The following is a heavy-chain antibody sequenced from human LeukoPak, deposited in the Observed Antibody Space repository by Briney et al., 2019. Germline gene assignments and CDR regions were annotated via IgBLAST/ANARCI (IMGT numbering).Heavy chain of an antibody. CDR3: ARGGQLHY. J-gene: IGHJ4*02. D-gene: IGHD1-26*01. CDR1: VYTFTSYD. V-gene: IGHV1-8*01. Sequence: ASVTVSCKSSVYTFTSYDINWVRQAPAQGLEWMGWMNPNSGNTGYAQKFQGRVTMTRNTSISTAYMELSSLRSEDTAVYYCARGGQLHYWGQGTLVTVSS. CDR2: MNPNSGNT.